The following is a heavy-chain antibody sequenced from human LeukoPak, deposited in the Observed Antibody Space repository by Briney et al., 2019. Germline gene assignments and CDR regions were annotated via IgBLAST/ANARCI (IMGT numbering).Heavy chain of an antibody. Sequence: SETLSLTCTVSGGSISTYYWSWIRQPPGKGLEWIGYISSSGSTNYNPSLKSRVTISVDTSNNQFSLKLSSVTAADTAVYYCAREKASYDSSGYYQSWGQGTPVTVSS. J-gene: IGHJ5*02. CDR2: ISSSGST. D-gene: IGHD3-22*01. CDR1: GGSISTYY. V-gene: IGHV4-4*08. CDR3: AREKASYDSSGYYQS.